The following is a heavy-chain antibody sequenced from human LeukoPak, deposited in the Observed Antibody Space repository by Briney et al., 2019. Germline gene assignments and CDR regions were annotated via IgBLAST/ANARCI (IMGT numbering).Heavy chain of an antibody. J-gene: IGHJ5*02. D-gene: IGHD4-17*01. Sequence: SQTLSLTCAISGDSVSNNNAAWNWIRQSPSRGLEWLGRTYYRSKWYNDYAVSVKSRITINPDTSKNQFSLQLNSVTPEDTAVYYCAKTNDYGDTGVSAWGQGTLVTVSS. CDR2: TYYRSKWYN. V-gene: IGHV6-1*01. CDR1: GDSVSNNNAA. CDR3: AKTNDYGDTGVSA.